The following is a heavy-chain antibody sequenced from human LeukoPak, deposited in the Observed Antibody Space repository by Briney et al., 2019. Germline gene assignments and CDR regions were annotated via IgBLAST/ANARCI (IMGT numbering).Heavy chain of an antibody. CDR2: MNPNSGNT. Sequence: ASVKVSCKASGYTFTGYYMHWVRQAPGQGLEWMGWMNPNSGNTGYAQKFQGSVTMTRNTSLSTAYMELSSLRSEDTAVYYCARARSGCSGYFCLPKNWFDPWGQGTLVTVSS. J-gene: IGHJ5*02. CDR3: ARARSGCSGYFCLPKNWFDP. D-gene: IGHD3-22*01. V-gene: IGHV1-8*02. CDR1: GYTFTGYY.